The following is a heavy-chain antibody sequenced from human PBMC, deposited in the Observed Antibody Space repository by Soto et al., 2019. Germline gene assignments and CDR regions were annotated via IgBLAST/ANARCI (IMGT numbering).Heavy chain of an antibody. D-gene: IGHD2-15*01. CDR3: ARHYCSGGSCYLDYYYYMDV. V-gene: IGHV4-59*01. J-gene: IGHJ6*03. CDR1: GGPIRSYY. Sequence: QVQLQASGPGLVKPSETLSLTCTVSGGPIRSYYWSWIRQPRGKGLEWIGYIYYSGSTNYNPSPTRRVTISVDTSKNQSSLKVSSVTAADTAVYYGARHYCSGGSCYLDYYYYMDVRGKGTTVTVSS. CDR2: IYYSGST.